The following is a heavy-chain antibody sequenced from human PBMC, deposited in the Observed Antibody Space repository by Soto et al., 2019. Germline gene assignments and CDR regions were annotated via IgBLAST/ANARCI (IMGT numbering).Heavy chain of an antibody. V-gene: IGHV1-58*01. CDR3: AAERNPHSYYYGMDV. CDR2: IVVGSGNT. Sequence: GASVKVSCKASGFTFTSSAVQWVRQARGQRLEWIGWIVVGSGNTNYAQKFQERVTITRDMSTSKAYMELSSLRSEDTAVYYCAAERNPHSYYYGMDVWGQGTRVAVSS. J-gene: IGHJ6*02. CDR1: GFTFTSSA.